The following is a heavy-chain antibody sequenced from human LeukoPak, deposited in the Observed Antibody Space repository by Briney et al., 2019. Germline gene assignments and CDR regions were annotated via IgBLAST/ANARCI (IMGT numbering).Heavy chain of an antibody. V-gene: IGHV1-8*02. J-gene: IGHJ4*02. CDR1: GYSFVLYG. Sequence: ASVKVSCKASGYSFVLYGISWVRQATGQGLEWMGWMNPNSGNTGYAQKFQGRVTMTRNTSISTAYMELSSLRSEDTAVYYCARGHLTTVTTTFDYWGQGTLVTVSS. CDR2: MNPNSGNT. CDR3: ARGHLTTVTTTFDY. D-gene: IGHD4-17*01.